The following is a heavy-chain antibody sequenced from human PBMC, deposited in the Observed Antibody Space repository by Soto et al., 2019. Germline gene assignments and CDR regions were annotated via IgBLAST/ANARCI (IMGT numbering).Heavy chain of an antibody. D-gene: IGHD2-15*01. CDR1: GGSISSSSYY. V-gene: IGHV4-39*01. CDR2: IYYSGST. J-gene: IGHJ6*02. CDR3: ARHLRCSGGRCYSDYYYGMDV. Sequence: SETLSLTCTVSGGSISSSSYYWGWIRQPPGKGLEWIGSIYYSGSTYYNPSLKSRVTISVDTSKNQFSLKLSSVTAADTAVYYCARHLRCSGGRCYSDYYYGMDVWGQGTTVTGSS.